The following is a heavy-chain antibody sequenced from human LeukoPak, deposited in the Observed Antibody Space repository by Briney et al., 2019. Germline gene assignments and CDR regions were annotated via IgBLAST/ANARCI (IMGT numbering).Heavy chain of an antibody. D-gene: IGHD3-22*01. CDR1: GFIFSSFG. V-gene: IGHV3-33*01. Sequence: GSLRLSCAASGFIFSSFGMHWVRQAPGKGLEWVAVIWHDGSYKYYLDSVKGRFTISRDNAKNTLYLQKNNLRVEDTAVYYCARVGDYENSGSQPFDYWGQGTLVTVSS. J-gene: IGHJ4*02. CDR3: ARVGDYENSGSQPFDY. CDR2: IWHDGSYK.